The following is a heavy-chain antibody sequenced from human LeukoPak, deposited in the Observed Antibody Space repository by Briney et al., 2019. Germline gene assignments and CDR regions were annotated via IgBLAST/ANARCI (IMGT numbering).Heavy chain of an antibody. D-gene: IGHD1-1*01. V-gene: IGHV3-23*01. CDR1: GFTFSNYA. CDR3: ANTNDRDGDFNGDC. J-gene: IGHJ4*02. CDR2: TSATSGST. Sequence: SGRSLRLSCAASGFTFSNYAMSWVRQAPGKGLEWVSTTSATSGSTYYADFVKGRFTISRDNSKQALYLQMNSLRADDTAVYYCANTNDRDGDFNGDCWGQGTLVTVSS.